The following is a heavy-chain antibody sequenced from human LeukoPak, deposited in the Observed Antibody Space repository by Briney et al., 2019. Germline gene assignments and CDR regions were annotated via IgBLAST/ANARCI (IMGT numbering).Heavy chain of an antibody. Sequence: PGTSLRLSCAASGFIFDDYAVHWVRQALGKGLEWVSGISWNSGSMEYADSVKGRFTISRDNAKNSLYLQMNSLRAEDTAVYYCARALPTVTTLSAPFQIDYWGQGTLVTVSS. D-gene: IGHD4-17*01. CDR1: GFIFDDYA. CDR3: ARALPTVTTLSAPFQIDY. V-gene: IGHV3-9*01. CDR2: ISWNSGSM. J-gene: IGHJ4*02.